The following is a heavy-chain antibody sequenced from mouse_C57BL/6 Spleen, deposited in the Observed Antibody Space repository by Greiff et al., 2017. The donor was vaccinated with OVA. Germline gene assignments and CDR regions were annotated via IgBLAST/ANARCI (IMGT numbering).Heavy chain of an antibody. Sequence: LVESGAELVKPGASVKISCKASGYAFSSYWMNWVKQRPGKGLEWIGQIYPGDGDTNYNGQFKGKATLTADKSSSTAYMQLSSLTSEDSAVYFCARGRVYYYGSSYNWYFDVWGTGTTVTVSS. CDR3: ARGRVYYYGSSYNWYFDV. J-gene: IGHJ1*03. CDR1: GYAFSSYW. V-gene: IGHV1-80*01. CDR2: IYPGDGDT. D-gene: IGHD1-1*01.